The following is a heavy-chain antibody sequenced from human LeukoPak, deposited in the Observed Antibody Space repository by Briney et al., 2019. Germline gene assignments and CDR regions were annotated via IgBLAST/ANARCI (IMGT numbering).Heavy chain of an antibody. Sequence: GGSLRLSCAASGFTLRSYTMNWVRQAPGKGLEWVSSIGISSNKIYYADSVKGRFTISRDNAKNSLYLQMNSLRAEDTAVYYCARSDDFWSGYYYYMDVWGKGTTVTVSS. CDR1: GFTLRSYT. J-gene: IGHJ6*03. V-gene: IGHV3-21*01. CDR3: ARSDDFWSGYYYYMDV. D-gene: IGHD3-3*01. CDR2: IGISSNKI.